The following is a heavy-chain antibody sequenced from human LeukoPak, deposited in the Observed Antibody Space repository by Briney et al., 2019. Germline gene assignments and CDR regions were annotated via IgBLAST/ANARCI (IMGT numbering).Heavy chain of an antibody. CDR3: ATEDHGYSRPDAFDI. V-gene: IGHV1-24*01. CDR1: GYTLTELS. D-gene: IGHD6-13*01. Sequence: ASVKVSCKVSGYTLTELSMHWVRQAPGKGLEWMGGFDPEDGETIYAQKFQGRVTMTEDTSTDTAYMELSSLRSEDTAVYYCATEDHGYSRPDAFDIWGQGTMVTVSS. CDR2: FDPEDGET. J-gene: IGHJ3*02.